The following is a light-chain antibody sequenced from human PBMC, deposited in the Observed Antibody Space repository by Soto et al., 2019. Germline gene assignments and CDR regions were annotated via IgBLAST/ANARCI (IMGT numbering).Light chain of an antibody. V-gene: IGLV9-49*01. Sequence: QLVLTQPPSASASLGASVTLTCTLSSGYSNYKVDWYQQRPGKGPRFVMRVGTGGIVGSKGDGIPDRFSVLGSGLNRYLTLKNIQEEDESDSHCGAEPGSGSNFVVFGGGTKVTVL. J-gene: IGLJ2*01. CDR1: SGYSNYK. CDR2: VGTGGIVG. CDR3: GAEPGSGSNFVV.